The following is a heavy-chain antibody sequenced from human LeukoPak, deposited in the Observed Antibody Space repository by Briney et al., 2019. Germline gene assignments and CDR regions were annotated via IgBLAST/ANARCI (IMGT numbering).Heavy chain of an antibody. CDR1: GFTFSDYY. D-gene: IGHD2-8*02. CDR3: ARNVIRYWPGENDY. V-gene: IGHV3-11*01. CDR2: ISGSRNIM. Sequence: GGSLRLSCAASGFTFSDYYMSWIRQAPGKGLEWVSYISGSRNIMYYADSVKGRFTISRDNAKNSLFLQMSSLRAEDTAVYYCARNVIRYWPGENDYWGQGTLVTVSS. J-gene: IGHJ4*02.